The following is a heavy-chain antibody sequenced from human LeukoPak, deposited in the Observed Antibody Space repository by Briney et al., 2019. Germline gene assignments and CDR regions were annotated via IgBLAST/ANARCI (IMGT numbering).Heavy chain of an antibody. V-gene: IGHV4-34*01. Sequence: SETLSLTCAVYGGSFSGYYWSWIRQPPGKGLEWIGEINHSGSTNYNPSLKSRVTISVDTSKNQFSLKLSSVTAADTAVYYCARRDWLDAFDIWGQGTMVTVS. CDR3: ARRDWLDAFDI. CDR1: GGSFSGYY. CDR2: INHSGST. D-gene: IGHD3-9*01. J-gene: IGHJ3*02.